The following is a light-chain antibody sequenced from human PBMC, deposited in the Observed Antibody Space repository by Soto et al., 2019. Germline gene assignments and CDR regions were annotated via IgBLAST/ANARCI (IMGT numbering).Light chain of an antibody. J-gene: IGKJ2*01. CDR1: QSIGRW. V-gene: IGKV1-5*01. Sequence: DIQMTQSPPTLSASIGDRVTITCRASQSIGRWLAWYQQKPGKAPNLLIYDASTLQSGVPSRFSGGGSGTEFTLNITSLQADDFATYYCQQCHHYSSNTFGRGTKLEI. CDR3: QQCHHYSSNT. CDR2: DAS.